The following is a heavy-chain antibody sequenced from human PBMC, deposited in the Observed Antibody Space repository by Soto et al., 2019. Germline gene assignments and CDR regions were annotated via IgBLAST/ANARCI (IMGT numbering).Heavy chain of an antibody. J-gene: IGHJ4*02. V-gene: IGHV3-23*01. Sequence: PGGSLRLSCAASGFTFSSYAMSWVRQAPGKGPEWVSAISGSGGSTYYADSVKGRFTISRDNSKNTLYLQMNSLKTEDTAVYFCTTDHPYYYDGSCYDHWGQGTLVTVSS. D-gene: IGHD3-22*01. CDR1: GFTFSSYA. CDR3: TTDHPYYYDGSCYDH. CDR2: ISGSGGST.